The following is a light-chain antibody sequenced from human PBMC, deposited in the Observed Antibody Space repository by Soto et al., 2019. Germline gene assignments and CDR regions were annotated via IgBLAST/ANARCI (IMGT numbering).Light chain of an antibody. CDR3: QQTYSTPIT. Sequence: DIQMTQSPSSLSASVVDRVTIRCLASQTVRTYLNWYQQKPGKAPILLIYAASSLPSAVPPRFTGAGSETDFTLTISSLQPEDFGTYYCQQTYSTPITFGQGTRLEI. J-gene: IGKJ5*01. V-gene: IGKV1-39*01. CDR1: QTVRTY. CDR2: AAS.